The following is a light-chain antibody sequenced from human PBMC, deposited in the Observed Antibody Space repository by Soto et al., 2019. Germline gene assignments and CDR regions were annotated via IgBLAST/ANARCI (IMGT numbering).Light chain of an antibody. Sequence: EIVMTQSPATLSVSPGERATLSCRASQSVSSNLAWYQQKPGQAPRLLIYDASTRATGIPARFSGSGSGTEFTLTISSLQSEDFAVSYCQQYTNWPLFGPGTKVDIK. CDR1: QSVSSN. V-gene: IGKV3-15*01. J-gene: IGKJ3*01. CDR3: QQYTNWPL. CDR2: DAS.